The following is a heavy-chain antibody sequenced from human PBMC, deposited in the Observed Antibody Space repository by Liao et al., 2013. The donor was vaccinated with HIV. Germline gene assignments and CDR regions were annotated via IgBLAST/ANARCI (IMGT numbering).Heavy chain of an antibody. D-gene: IGHD3-9*01. CDR3: ARSLYYDILTSTDYFDY. CDR2: INHSDRT. J-gene: IGHJ4*02. Sequence: QVQLQQWGAGLLKPSETLSLTCAVYGGSFTGYYWTWIRQPPGRGLEWIGEINHSDRTNYNPSLKSRVTISIDTSKQQFSLKLTSVTAADTAVYFCARSLYYDILTSTDYFDYWGQGTLVTVSS. CDR1: GGSFTGYY. V-gene: IGHV4-34*01.